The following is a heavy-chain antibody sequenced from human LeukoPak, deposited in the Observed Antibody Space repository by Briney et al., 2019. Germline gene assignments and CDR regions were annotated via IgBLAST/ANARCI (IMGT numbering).Heavy chain of an antibody. V-gene: IGHV4-39*01. D-gene: IGHD3-3*01. Sequence: SETLSLTCTVSGGSIGSSSYYWGWIRQPPGKGLEWIGSTYYSGSTYYNPSLKSRVTISVDTSKNQFSLKLSSVTAADTAVYYCARHPYYDFWSGYRRHAHYFDYWGQGTLVTVSS. CDR1: GGSIGSSSYY. J-gene: IGHJ4*02. CDR3: ARHPYYDFWSGYRRHAHYFDY. CDR2: TYYSGST.